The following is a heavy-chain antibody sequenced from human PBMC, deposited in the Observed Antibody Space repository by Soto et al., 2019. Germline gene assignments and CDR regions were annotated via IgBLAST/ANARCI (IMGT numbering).Heavy chain of an antibody. CDR2: ISSSSSYI. CDR1: GFTLSSYS. CDR3: AKSSSSFSGYKDYSYFRIDV. D-gene: IGHD6-6*01. V-gene: IGHV3-21*04. J-gene: IGHJ6*02. Sequence: GGALRTSCAASGFTLSSYSMNLVPQAPGKGVEGVSSISSSSSYIYYADSVKGRFTTSRDNSKNTLYLQMNSLRAEDTAVYYCAKSSSSFSGYKDYSYFRIDVCGQGATV.